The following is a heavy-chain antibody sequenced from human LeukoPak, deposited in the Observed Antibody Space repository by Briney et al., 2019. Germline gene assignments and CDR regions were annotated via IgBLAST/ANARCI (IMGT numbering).Heavy chain of an antibody. J-gene: IGHJ6*03. CDR1: GYW. Sequence: GGSLRLSCAASGYWMSWIRQAPGKGLEWVSYISSSGSTIYYADSVKGRFTISRDNAKNSLYLQMNSLRAEDTAVYYCARDARYSSGWYFYYYMDVWGKGTTVTVSS. CDR3: ARDARYSSGWYFYYYMDV. D-gene: IGHD6-19*01. CDR2: ISSSGSTI. V-gene: IGHV3-11*04.